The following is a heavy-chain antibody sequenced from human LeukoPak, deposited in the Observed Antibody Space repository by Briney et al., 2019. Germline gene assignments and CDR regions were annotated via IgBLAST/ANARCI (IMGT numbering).Heavy chain of an antibody. CDR2: ISSSSSYI. Sequence: GGSLRLSCAASGFTFSSYSMNWVRQAPGKGLEWVSSISSSSSYIYYADSVKGRFTISRDNAKNSLYLQMNSLRAADTAVYYCARASGIGTLDYWGQGTLVTVSS. D-gene: IGHD3-10*01. J-gene: IGHJ4*02. CDR1: GFTFSSYS. CDR3: ARASGIGTLDY. V-gene: IGHV3-21*01.